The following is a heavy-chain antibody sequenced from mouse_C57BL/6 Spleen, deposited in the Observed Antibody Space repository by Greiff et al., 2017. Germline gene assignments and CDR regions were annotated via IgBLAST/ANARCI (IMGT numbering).Heavy chain of an antibody. D-gene: IGHD1-1*01. J-gene: IGHJ2*01. CDR3: ASYYYGSSSFFDY. CDR1: GFTFTSYW. V-gene: IGHV1-69*01. CDR2: IDPSDSYT. Sequence: QVQLQQPGAELVMPGASVKLSCKASGFTFTSYWMHWVKQRPGRGLEWIGEIDPSDSYTNYNQKFKGKSTLTVDKSSSTAYMQLSSLTSEDSAVYYCASYYYGSSSFFDYWGQGTTLTVSS.